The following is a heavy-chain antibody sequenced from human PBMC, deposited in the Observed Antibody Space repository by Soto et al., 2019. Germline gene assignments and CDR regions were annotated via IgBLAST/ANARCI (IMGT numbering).Heavy chain of an antibody. CDR2: ISYDGSNK. CDR3: AKDPGGITGTTFWFDP. D-gene: IGHD1-7*01. J-gene: IGHJ5*02. V-gene: IGHV3-30*18. CDR1: GFTFSSYG. Sequence: GGSLRLSCAASGFTFSSYGMHWVRQAPGKGLEWVAVISYDGSNKYYADSVKGRFTISRDNSKNTLYLQMNSLRAEDTAVYYCAKDPGGITGTTFWFDPWGQGTLATVSS.